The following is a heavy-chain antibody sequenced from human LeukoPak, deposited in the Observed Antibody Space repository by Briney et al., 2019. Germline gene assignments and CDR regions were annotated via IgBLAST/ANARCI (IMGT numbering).Heavy chain of an antibody. D-gene: IGHD5-24*01. V-gene: IGHV3-23*01. Sequence: GGSLRLSCAGSGFAFSSYAMSWVRQPPGKGLEWVSGISGNGGTTYYADSLKGRFTISRDNSKNTMYLQMTSLRVEDTAVYYCAIVRRLLPAVFDYWGQGALVTVSS. CDR1: GFAFSSYA. CDR3: AIVRRLLPAVFDY. J-gene: IGHJ4*02. CDR2: ISGNGGTT.